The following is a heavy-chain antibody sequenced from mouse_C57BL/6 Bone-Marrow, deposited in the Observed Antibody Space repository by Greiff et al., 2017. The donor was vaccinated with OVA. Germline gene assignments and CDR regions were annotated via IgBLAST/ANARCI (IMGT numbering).Heavy chain of an antibody. CDR1: GYTFTDYY. CDR3: AFLYYFDY. J-gene: IGHJ2*01. V-gene: IGHV1-26*01. CDR2: INPNNGGT. Sequence: VQLQQSGPELVKPGASVKISCKASGYTFTDYYMNWVKQSHGKSLEWIGDINPNNGGTSYNQKFKGKATLTVDKSSSTAYMELRSLTSEDSAVYYCAFLYYFDYWGQGTTLTVSS. D-gene: IGHD1-1*01.